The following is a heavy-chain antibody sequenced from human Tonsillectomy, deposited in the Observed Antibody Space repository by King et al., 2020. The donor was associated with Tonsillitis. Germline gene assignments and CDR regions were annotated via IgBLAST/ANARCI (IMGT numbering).Heavy chain of an antibody. Sequence: VQLVESGGGVVQPGRSLRLSCAASGFTFSSYGMHWVRQAPGKGLEWVAVISYDGNNRYYADSVKGRFTISRDNSRNTLYLQMNSLRVEDTALYYCARDLRLLSFLFDYWGQGTLVTVSS. CDR1: GFTFSSYG. D-gene: IGHD3-3*01. J-gene: IGHJ4*02. CDR2: ISYDGNNR. V-gene: IGHV3-33*05. CDR3: ARDLRLLSFLFDY.